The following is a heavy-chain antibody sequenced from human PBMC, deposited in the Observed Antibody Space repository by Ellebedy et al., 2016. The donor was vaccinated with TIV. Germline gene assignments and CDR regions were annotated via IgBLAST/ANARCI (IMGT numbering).Heavy chain of an antibody. Sequence: GGSLRLSCAVSGLTFSTCEMNWVRQPPGKGLEWVSYIGASGATSYAHSVRSRFTISRDNSRSTLSLQMNSLRADDTALYYCARRGVPLGSYFFDYWGQGALVTVSS. CDR3: ARRGVPLGSYFFDY. D-gene: IGHD3-10*01. CDR1: GLTFSTCE. J-gene: IGHJ4*02. V-gene: IGHV3-23*01. CDR2: IGASGAT.